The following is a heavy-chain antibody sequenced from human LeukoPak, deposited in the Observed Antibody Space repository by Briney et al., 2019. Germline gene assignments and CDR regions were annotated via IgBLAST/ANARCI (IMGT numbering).Heavy chain of an antibody. CDR2: IIPIFGTA. V-gene: IGHV1-69*05. CDR1: GGTFSSYA. D-gene: IGHD1-26*01. CDR3: ASPSPIVGARPRETAFDY. Sequence: GASVKVSCKASGGTFSSYAISWVRQAPGQGLEWMGGIIPIFGTANYAQKFQGRVTITTDESTSTAYMELSSLRSEDTAVYYCASPSPIVGARPRETAFDYWGQGTLVTVSS. J-gene: IGHJ4*02.